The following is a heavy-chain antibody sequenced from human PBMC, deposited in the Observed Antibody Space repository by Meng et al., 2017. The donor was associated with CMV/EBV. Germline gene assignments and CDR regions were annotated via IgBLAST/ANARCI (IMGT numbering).Heavy chain of an antibody. CDR2: ISYDGSNK. CDR1: GFTFSSYA. J-gene: IGHJ4*02. V-gene: IGHV3-30*04. CDR3: ARGEIAVAAAIDY. D-gene: IGHD6-19*01. Sequence: GGSLRLSCAASGFTFSSYAMHWVRQAPGKGLEWVAVISYDGSNKYYADSVKGRFTISRDNSKNTLYLQMNSLRAEDTAVYYCARGEIAVAAAIDYWGQGTLVTV.